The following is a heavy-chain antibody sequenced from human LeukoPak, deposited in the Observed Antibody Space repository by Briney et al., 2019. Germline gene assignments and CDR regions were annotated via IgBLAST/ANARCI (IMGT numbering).Heavy chain of an antibody. CDR2: ISSSSSYI. V-gene: IGHV3-21*01. J-gene: IGHJ5*02. CDR3: ARDRAPVVTPNWFDP. Sequence: GGSLRLSCAASGFTFSSYSMNWVRQAPGKGLEWVSSISSSSSYIYYADSVKGRFTISRDNAKNSLYLQMNSLRAEDTAVYYCARDRAPVVTPNWFDPWGQGTLVTASS. D-gene: IGHD4-23*01. CDR1: GFTFSSYS.